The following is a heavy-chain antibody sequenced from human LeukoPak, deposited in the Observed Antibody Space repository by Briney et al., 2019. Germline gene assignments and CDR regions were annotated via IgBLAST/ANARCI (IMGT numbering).Heavy chain of an antibody. D-gene: IGHD2-21*01. J-gene: IGHJ5*02. CDR3: ARESMANGDWFDP. V-gene: IGHV1-69*04. CDR1: GGTFSSYA. CDR2: IIPILGIA. Sequence: ASVKVSCKASGGTFSSYAISWVRQAPGQGLEWMGRIIPILGIANYAQKFQGRVTITADKSTRTAYMELSSMRSEDTAVYYCARESMANGDWFDPWGQGTLVNVSS.